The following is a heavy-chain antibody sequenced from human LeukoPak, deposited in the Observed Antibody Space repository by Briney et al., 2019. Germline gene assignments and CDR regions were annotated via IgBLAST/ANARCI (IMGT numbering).Heavy chain of an antibody. V-gene: IGHV3-23*01. J-gene: IGHJ4*02. CDR3: AKGYSYGPRKYYFDY. CDR2: ISGSGGST. D-gene: IGHD5-18*01. Sequence: GGSLRLSCAASGFTFSSYAMSWVRQAPGKGLEWVSAISGSGGSTYYADSVKGRFTISRDNSKNTLYLQMNSLRAEDTAVYYCAKGYSYGPRKYYFDYWGQGTLVTVSS. CDR1: GFTFSSYA.